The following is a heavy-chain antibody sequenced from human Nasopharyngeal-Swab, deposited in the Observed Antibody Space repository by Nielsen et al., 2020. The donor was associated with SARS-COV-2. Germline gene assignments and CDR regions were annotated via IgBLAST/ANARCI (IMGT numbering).Heavy chain of an antibody. J-gene: IGHJ4*02. CDR1: DITFSNSA. D-gene: IGHD2/OR15-2a*01. CDR2: ISASGDGK. CDR3: AKNIRTLVGSAY. V-gene: IGHV3-23*01. Sequence: GESLKISCAASDITFSNSAMSWVRQAPGKGLEWVSAISASGDGKYYADSVKGRFIISRDNSKSTLYLRLNNLRAEDTALYYCAKNIRTLVGSAYWGQGTLVTVSS.